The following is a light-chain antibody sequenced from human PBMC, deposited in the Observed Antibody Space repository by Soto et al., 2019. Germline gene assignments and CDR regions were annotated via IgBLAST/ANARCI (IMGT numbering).Light chain of an antibody. Sequence: QSVLTQPTSVSAAPGQKVTISCSGSSSNIGSNYVSWYQQLPGTAPKLLIYDSDKRPSGIPDRFSGSKSGTSATLGITGLQTGDEADYYCGTWDSSLTAVLFCGGTKVTVL. CDR2: DSD. V-gene: IGLV1-51*01. J-gene: IGLJ2*01. CDR3: GTWDSSLTAVL. CDR1: SSNIGSNY.